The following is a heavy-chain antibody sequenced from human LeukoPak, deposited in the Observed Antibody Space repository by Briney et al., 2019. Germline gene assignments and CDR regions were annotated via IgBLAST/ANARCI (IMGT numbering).Heavy chain of an antibody. CDR2: ISAYNGNT. CDR3: ATDQNVLRYFVSLDPYAFDI. CDR1: GYTFTSYG. Sequence: GASVKVSCKASGYTFTSYGISWVRQAPGQGLEWMGWISAYNGNTNYAQKLQGRVTMTTDTSTSTAYMELRSLRSEDTAVYYCATDQNVLRYFVSLDPYAFDIWGQGTVVTVSS. J-gene: IGHJ3*02. D-gene: IGHD3-9*01. V-gene: IGHV1-18*01.